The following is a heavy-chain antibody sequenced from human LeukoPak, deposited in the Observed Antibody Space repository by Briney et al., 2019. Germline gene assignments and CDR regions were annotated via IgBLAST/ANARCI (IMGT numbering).Heavy chain of an antibody. V-gene: IGHV3-30-3*01. Sequence: HGGSLRLSCAASGFTFSSYAMHWVRQAPGKGLEWVAVISYDGSNKYYADSVKGRFTISRDNSKNTLYLQMNSLRAEGTAVYYCAHTYSSSWYFDYWGQGTLVTVSS. CDR1: GFTFSSYA. D-gene: IGHD6-13*01. CDR2: ISYDGSNK. J-gene: IGHJ4*02. CDR3: AHTYSSSWYFDY.